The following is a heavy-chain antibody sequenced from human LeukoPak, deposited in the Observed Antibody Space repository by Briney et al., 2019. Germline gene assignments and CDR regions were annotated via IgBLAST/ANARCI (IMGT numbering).Heavy chain of an antibody. V-gene: IGHV3-33*01. Sequence: PGGSLRLSCAASGFTFSSYGMHWVRQAPGKGLEWVAVIWYDGSNKYYADSVKGRFTISRDNSKNTLYLQMNSLRAEDTAVYYCARDPSYYYDSSGYYGNDAFDIWGQGTMVTVSS. CDR3: ARDPSYYYDSSGYYGNDAFDI. CDR2: IWYDGSNK. D-gene: IGHD3-22*01. CDR1: GFTFSSYG. J-gene: IGHJ3*02.